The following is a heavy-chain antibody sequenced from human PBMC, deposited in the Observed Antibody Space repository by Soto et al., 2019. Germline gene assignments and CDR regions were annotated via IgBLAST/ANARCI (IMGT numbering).Heavy chain of an antibody. CDR2: ILPIFGTA. CDR3: ARSKYSSSWYSFSGRFDY. Sequence: PVKVSCKASGGTFSSYAISWVQQAPGQGLEWMGGILPIFGTANYAQKFQGRVTITADESTSTAYMELSSLRSEDTAVYYCARSKYSSSWYSFSGRFDYWGQGTLVTVSS. CDR1: GGTFSSYA. J-gene: IGHJ4*02. D-gene: IGHD6-13*01. V-gene: IGHV1-69*13.